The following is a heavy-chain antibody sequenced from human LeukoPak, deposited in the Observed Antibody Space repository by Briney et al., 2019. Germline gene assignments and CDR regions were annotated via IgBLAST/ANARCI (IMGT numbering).Heavy chain of an antibody. J-gene: IGHJ4*02. D-gene: IGHD3-22*01. CDR2: ISDSGGRT. V-gene: IGHV3-23*01. CDR1: GFTFSSFA. CDR3: AKRGVVIRVILVGLHKEAYYFDS. Sequence: GGSLRLSCAASGFTFSSFAMTWVRQAPGKGLEWVAGISDSGGRTNYADSVKGRFTISRDNPKNTLYLQMNSLRAEDTAVYFCAKRGVVIRVILVGLHKEAYYFDSWGQGALVTVSS.